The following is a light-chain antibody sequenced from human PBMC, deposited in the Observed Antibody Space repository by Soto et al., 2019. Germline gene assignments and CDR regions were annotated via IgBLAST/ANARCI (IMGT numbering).Light chain of an antibody. J-gene: IGLJ1*01. CDR3: AAWDDSLNGPYV. Sequence: QSVLTQPPSVSEGPRQRVTISCSGSSSNIGNNAVNWYQQLPGKAPKLLIYYDDLLPSGVSDRFSGSKSGTSASLAISGLQSEDEADYYCAAWDDSLNGPYVFGTGTRSPS. V-gene: IGLV1-36*01. CDR2: YDD. CDR1: SSNIGNNA.